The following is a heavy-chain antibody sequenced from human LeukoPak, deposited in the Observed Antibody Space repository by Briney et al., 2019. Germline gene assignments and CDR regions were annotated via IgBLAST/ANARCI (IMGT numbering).Heavy chain of an antibody. V-gene: IGHV3-7*01. CDR1: GFSFSTYW. Sequence: PGGSLRLSCAASGFSFSTYWMSWVRQAPGKGLEWVANIKQDGSEKYYVDSVKGRFTISRDNGKNSLYLQMNSLRAEDTAVYYCARLGTAEGTLGDYWGLGTLVTVSS. D-gene: IGHD6-13*01. J-gene: IGHJ4*02. CDR2: IKQDGSEK. CDR3: ARLGTAEGTLGDY.